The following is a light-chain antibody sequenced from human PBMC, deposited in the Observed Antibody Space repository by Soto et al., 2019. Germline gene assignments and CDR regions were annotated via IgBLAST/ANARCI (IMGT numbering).Light chain of an antibody. CDR2: DVS. CDR3: SSYTSSRTRV. Sequence: QSALTQPASVSGSPGQSITISCNGTSSDVGGYNYVSWYQQHPGKAPKLMIYDVSNRPSGVSNRFSGSKSGNTASLTISGLQAEDEADYYCSSYTSSRTRVFGTGTKVTVL. V-gene: IGLV2-14*01. CDR1: SSDVGGYNY. J-gene: IGLJ1*01.